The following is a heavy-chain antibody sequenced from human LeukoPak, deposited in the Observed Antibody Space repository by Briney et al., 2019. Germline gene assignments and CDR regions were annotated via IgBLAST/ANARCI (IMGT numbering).Heavy chain of an antibody. CDR1: GFTFSSYS. J-gene: IGHJ3*02. CDR3: ARDHHRRLYDSQARDTFDI. CDR2: ISSSSSTM. D-gene: IGHD3-22*01. Sequence: GSLRLSCAASGFTFSSYSMNWVRQAPGKGLEWVSYISSSSSTMYYADSVKGRFSISRDNAKTSLYLQMNSLRAEDTAVYYCARDHHRRLYDSQARDTFDIWGQGTMVTVSS. V-gene: IGHV3-48*01.